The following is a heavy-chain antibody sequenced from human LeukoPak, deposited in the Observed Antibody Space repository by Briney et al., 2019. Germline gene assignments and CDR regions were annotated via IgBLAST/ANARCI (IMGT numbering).Heavy chain of an antibody. CDR1: GYTFTGYY. Sequence: ASVKVSCKASGYTFTGYYMHWVRQAPGQGLEWMGRIDPNSGGTNYAQKFQGRVTMTRDTSISTAYMELSRLRSDDTAAYYCARGSGPYYFDYWGQGTLVTVSS. CDR2: IDPNSGGT. D-gene: IGHD2-15*01. J-gene: IGHJ4*02. V-gene: IGHV1-2*06. CDR3: ARGSGPYYFDY.